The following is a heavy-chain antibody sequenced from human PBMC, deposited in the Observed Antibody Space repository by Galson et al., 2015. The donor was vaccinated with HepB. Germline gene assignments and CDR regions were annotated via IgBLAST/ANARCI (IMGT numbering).Heavy chain of an antibody. V-gene: IGHV2-5*01. CDR2: IYWNDDN. CDR1: GFSLSTSGAG. J-gene: IGHJ4*02. CDR3: AHRLLEPGIFDY. D-gene: IGHD1-14*01. Sequence: PALVKPTQTLTLTCTFSGFSLSTSGAGVGWIRQPPGKALEWLAVIYWNDDNRYRPSLKSRLTITKDSLKNQVVLTMTNMDPVDTATYYCAHRLLEPGIFDYWGQGTLVTVSS.